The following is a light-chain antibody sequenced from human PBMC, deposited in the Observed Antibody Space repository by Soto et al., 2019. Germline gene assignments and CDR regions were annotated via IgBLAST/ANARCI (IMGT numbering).Light chain of an antibody. J-gene: IGLJ1*01. CDR1: SSDVGSYNL. CDR3: CSYAGSSTFSYV. V-gene: IGLV2-23*02. CDR2: EVS. Sequence: QPVLTQPASVTGLPGESITISCTGTSSDVGSYNLVSWYQQHPGKAPKLMIYEVSKRPSGVSNRFSGSKSGNTASLTISGLQAEDEADYYCCSYAGSSTFSYVFGTGTKVTVL.